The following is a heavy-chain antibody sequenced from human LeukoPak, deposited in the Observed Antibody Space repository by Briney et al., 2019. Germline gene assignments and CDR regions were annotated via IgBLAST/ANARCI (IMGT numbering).Heavy chain of an antibody. V-gene: IGHV3-48*03. CDR1: GFTFTGFQ. CDR3: AREIGSHFDY. J-gene: IGHJ4*02. CDR2: ISNSGNTI. Sequence: GGSLRLSCAASGFTFTGFQMNWVRQAPGKGLEWVSYISNSGNTIYYADSVKGRFTISRDNAKSSLYLHMNSLRAEDTAFYYCAREIGSHFDYWGQGTLVTVSS. D-gene: IGHD6-25*01.